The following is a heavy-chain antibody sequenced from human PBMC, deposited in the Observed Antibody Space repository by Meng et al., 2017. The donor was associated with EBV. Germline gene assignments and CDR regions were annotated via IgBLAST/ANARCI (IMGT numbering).Heavy chain of an antibody. CDR1: GYTFTSYD. CDR3: ARGMGYYYGMDV. Sequence: VGLVQSGAEVKKTGASVKVFCKASGYTFTSYDINWVRQAPGQGLEWMGWMNPNSGHTGSAQKFQGRFTMTRHTSINTAYMELSSLGFEDTAVYYCARGMGYYYGMDVWGQGTTVTVSS. CDR2: MNPNSGHT. V-gene: IGHV1-8*01. J-gene: IGHJ6*02. D-gene: IGHD1-26*01.